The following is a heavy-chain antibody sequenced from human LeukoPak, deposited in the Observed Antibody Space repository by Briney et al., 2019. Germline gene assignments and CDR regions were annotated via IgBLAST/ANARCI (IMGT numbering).Heavy chain of an antibody. J-gene: IGHJ6*03. Sequence: SETLSLTCTVSGGSISSYYWSWIRQPPGKGLEWIGYIYHSGSTNYNPSLKSRVTISVDTSKNQFSLKLSSVTAADTAVYYCARGGYNYGSYYYYYYMDVWGKGTTVTVSS. V-gene: IGHV4-59*01. D-gene: IGHD5-18*01. CDR3: ARGGYNYGSYYYYYYMDV. CDR1: GGSISSYY. CDR2: IYHSGST.